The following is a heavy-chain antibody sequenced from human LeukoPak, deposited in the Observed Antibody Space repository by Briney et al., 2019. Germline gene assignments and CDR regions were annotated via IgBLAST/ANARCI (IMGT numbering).Heavy chain of an antibody. J-gene: IGHJ5*02. Sequence: SSETLSLTCTVSGGSISSTSYYWGWVRQAPGKGLEWVSSISSSSSYIYYADSVKGRFTISRDNAKNSLYLQMNSLRAEDTAVYYCARPLSEGFAPWGQGTLVTVSS. D-gene: IGHD3-16*02. CDR2: ISSSSSYI. CDR1: GGSISSTSYY. V-gene: IGHV3-21*01. CDR3: ARPLSEGFAP.